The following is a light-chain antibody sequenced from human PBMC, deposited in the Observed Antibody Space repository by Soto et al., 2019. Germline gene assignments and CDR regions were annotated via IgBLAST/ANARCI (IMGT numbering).Light chain of an antibody. Sequence: DIQMTQSPSSLPASVGDRVTITCQASQDITKHLNWYQHKPGKAPKLLISDASNLETGVPSRFSGSGSGTDFTFIITSLQPEDIATYYYQQYDNLPLTFGGGTKVDIK. CDR1: QDITKH. CDR3: QQYDNLPLT. CDR2: DAS. V-gene: IGKV1-33*01. J-gene: IGKJ4*01.